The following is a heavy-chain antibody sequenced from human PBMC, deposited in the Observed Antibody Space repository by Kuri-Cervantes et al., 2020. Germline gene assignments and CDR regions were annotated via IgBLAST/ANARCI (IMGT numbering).Heavy chain of an antibody. D-gene: IGHD2-8*02. CDR1: GYTFTSYD. CDR2: MNPNSGNT. J-gene: IGHJ5*02. V-gene: IGHV1-8*01. Sequence: ASVKVSCKASGYTFTSYDINWVRQATGQGLEWMGWMNPNSGNTGYAQKFQGRVTMTRNTSISTAYMELSSLRSDDTAVYYCARVIHEPSVLSDAIWFDPWGQGTLVTVSS. CDR3: ARVIHEPSVLSDAIWFDP.